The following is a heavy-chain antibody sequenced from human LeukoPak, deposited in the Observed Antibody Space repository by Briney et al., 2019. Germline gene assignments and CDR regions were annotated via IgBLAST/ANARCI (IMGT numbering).Heavy chain of an antibody. Sequence: AGGSLLLSCAASGFTVSSNYMSWVRQAPGPGLEWVSVIYSGGSTYYADSVKGRFTISRDNSKNTLYLQMNSLRAEDTAVYYCARTDYGGHLDYWGQGTLVTVSS. V-gene: IGHV3-53*01. J-gene: IGHJ4*02. CDR2: IYSGGST. CDR1: GFTVSSNY. CDR3: ARTDYGGHLDY. D-gene: IGHD4/OR15-4a*01.